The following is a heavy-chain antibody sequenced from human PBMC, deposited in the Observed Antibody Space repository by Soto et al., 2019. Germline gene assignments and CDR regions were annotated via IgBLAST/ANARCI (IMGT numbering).Heavy chain of an antibody. J-gene: IGHJ6*02. CDR1: GFTVSSNY. CDR3: ARDNGMEWELHYGMDV. CDR2: IYSGGST. V-gene: IGHV3-53*01. D-gene: IGHD1-26*01. Sequence: GGSLRLSCAASGFTVSSNYMSWVRQAPGKGLEWVSVIYSGGSTYYADSVKGRFTISRDNSKNTLYLQMNSLRAEDTAVYYCARDNGMEWELHYGMDVWGQGTTVTVSS.